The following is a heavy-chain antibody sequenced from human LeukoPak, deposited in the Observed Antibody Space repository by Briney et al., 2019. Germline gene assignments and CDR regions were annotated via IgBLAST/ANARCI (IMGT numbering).Heavy chain of an antibody. CDR3: ARHSIFGVVTCFDY. J-gene: IGHJ4*02. V-gene: IGHV4-34*01. CDR1: GGSFSGYY. CDR2: INHSGST. D-gene: IGHD3-3*02. Sequence: SETLSLTCAVYGGSFSGYYWSWIRQPPGKGLEWIGEINHSGSTYYNPSLKSRVTISVDTSKNQFSLKLSSVTAADTAVYYCARHSIFGVVTCFDYWGQGTLVTVSP.